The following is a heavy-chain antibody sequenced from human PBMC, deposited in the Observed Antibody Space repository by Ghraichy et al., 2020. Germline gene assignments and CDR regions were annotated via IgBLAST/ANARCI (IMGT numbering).Heavy chain of an antibody. J-gene: IGHJ4*02. V-gene: IGHV3-11*01. D-gene: IGHD2-15*01. Sequence: GGSLRLSCAASGFTFSDYYMSWIHQAPGKGLEWVSYISSSGSTTYYADSVKGRFTISRDNAKNSLYLQMNSLRAEDTAVYYCARDKYCGGGSCYSDYWGQGTLVTVSS. CDR1: GFTFSDYY. CDR2: ISSSGSTT. CDR3: ARDKYCGGGSCYSDY.